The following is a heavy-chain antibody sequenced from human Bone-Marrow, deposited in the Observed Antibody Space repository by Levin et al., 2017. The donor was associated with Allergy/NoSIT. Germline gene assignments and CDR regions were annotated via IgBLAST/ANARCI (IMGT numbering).Heavy chain of an antibody. V-gene: IGHV3-74*01. J-gene: IGHJ4*02. CDR3: ARVQAGIDY. Sequence: PGGSLRLSCAASGFTFSYYWMHWVRQAPGKGLVWVSRISSDGTTTRYADSVKGRFTISRDNAKNTLYLQMNSLRAEDTAVYYCARVQAGIDYWGQGTLVTVSS. CDR2: ISSDGTTT. D-gene: IGHD6-13*01. CDR1: GFTFSYYW.